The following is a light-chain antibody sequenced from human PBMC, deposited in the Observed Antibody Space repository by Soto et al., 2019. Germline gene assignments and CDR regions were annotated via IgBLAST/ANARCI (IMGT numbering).Light chain of an antibody. J-gene: IGKJ1*01. CDR2: EAS. CDR1: HSLIKW. CDR3: QQRDIWPWT. V-gene: IGKV1-5*03. Sequence: DIQMSQSPTTLSASVGDRVTITCRASHSLIKWLAWYQQKPGKAPKLLIYEASTLQSGVPSRFSGSGSGTDFTLTISSLEPEDFAVYYCQQRDIWPWTFGQGTKVDIK.